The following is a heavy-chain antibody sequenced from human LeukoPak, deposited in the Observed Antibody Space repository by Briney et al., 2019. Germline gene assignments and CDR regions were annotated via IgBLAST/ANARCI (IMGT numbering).Heavy chain of an antibody. CDR1: GYSFTSYW. D-gene: IGHD3-9*01. J-gene: IGHJ5*02. CDR3: ARHVDPYYDIFNGVVGFDP. Sequence: GESLKISCKGSGYSFTSYWIGWVRQMPGKGLEWMGIIYPGDSDTRYSPSFQGQVTPSADKSISTAYLQWSSLKASDTAMYYCARHVDPYYDIFNGVVGFDPWGQGTLVTVSS. CDR2: IYPGDSDT. V-gene: IGHV5-51*01.